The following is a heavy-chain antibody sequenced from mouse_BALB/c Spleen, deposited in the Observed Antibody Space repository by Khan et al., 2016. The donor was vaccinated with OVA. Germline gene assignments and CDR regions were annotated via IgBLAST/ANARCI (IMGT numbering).Heavy chain of an antibody. Sequence: QVRLQQSGAELVRPGASVKLSCKTSGYIFTSYWIHWVKQRSGQGLEWIARIYPGTDNSYYNEKFTDKATLTAAKSSSTAYMQLRSLKSEASDVFVCAREKALYHFDHWGQGTTLTVSS. D-gene: IGHD3-2*02. CDR1: GYIFTSYW. V-gene: IGHV1S132*01. CDR3: AREKALYHFDH. CDR2: IYPGTDNS. J-gene: IGHJ2*01.